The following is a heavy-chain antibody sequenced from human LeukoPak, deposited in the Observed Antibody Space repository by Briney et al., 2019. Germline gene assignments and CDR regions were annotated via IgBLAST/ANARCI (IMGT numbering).Heavy chain of an antibody. CDR3: ARGGGYYGSGSLHYYYYGMDV. Sequence: GGSLRLSCAASGFTFSSYEMNWVRQAPGKGMEWVSYISSSGNTIYYADSVKGRFTISRDNAKNSLYLQMNSLRAEDTAVYYCARGGGYYGSGSLHYYYYGMDVWGQGTTVTVSS. CDR1: GFTFSSYE. J-gene: IGHJ6*02. CDR2: ISSSGNTI. D-gene: IGHD3-10*01. V-gene: IGHV3-48*03.